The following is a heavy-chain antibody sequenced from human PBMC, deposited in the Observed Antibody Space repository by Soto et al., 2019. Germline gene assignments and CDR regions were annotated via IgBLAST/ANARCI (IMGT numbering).Heavy chain of an antibody. Sequence: QVQLVESGGGVVQPGRSLRLSCGASGFTFSTYGMHWVRQAPGKGLEWVAVISYDGRNKYYADSVKGRFNIYGDNSKNTLYLQMNSLRAEDTAVYYCARDGYYYDGSLYYSRYYNYGLDVWGQGTTVTVSS. CDR3: ARDGYYYDGSLYYSRYYNYGLDV. J-gene: IGHJ6*02. CDR1: GFTFSTYG. CDR2: ISYDGRNK. D-gene: IGHD3-22*01. V-gene: IGHV3-30*03.